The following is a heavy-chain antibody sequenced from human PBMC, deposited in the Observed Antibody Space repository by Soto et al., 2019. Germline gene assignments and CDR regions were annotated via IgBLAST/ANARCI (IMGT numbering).Heavy chain of an antibody. Sequence: QVQLVESGGGVVQPGRSLRLSCAASGFTFSNSAIHWVRQAPDKGLEWVAVISSDGSHKYYVDSVRGRFTISRDNSKNPLYLQMNSLRAEDTAVYYCARPYCRSTRCYLYYYAMDVWGQGTTVTVSS. D-gene: IGHD2-2*01. CDR1: GFTFSNSA. CDR2: ISSDGSHK. CDR3: ARPYCRSTRCYLYYYAMDV. V-gene: IGHV3-30-3*01. J-gene: IGHJ6*02.